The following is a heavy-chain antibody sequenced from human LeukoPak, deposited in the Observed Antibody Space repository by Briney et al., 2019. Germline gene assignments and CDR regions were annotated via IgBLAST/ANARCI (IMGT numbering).Heavy chain of an antibody. D-gene: IGHD5-24*01. CDR1: GYTFTGYY. V-gene: IGHV1-2*02. CDR3: ASLEMATGLDAFDI. CDR2: INPNSGGT. Sequence: ASVKVSCKASGYTFTGYYMHWVRQAPGQGLEWMGWINPNSGGTNYAQKFQGRVTMTRDTSISTAYTELSRLRSDDTAVYYCASLEMATGLDAFDIWGQGTMVTVSS. J-gene: IGHJ3*02.